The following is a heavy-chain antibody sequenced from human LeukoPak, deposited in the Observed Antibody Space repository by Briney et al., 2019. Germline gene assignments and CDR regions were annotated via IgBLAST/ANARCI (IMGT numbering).Heavy chain of an antibody. D-gene: IGHD6-6*01. CDR1: GYTLTGYF. CDR3: TRQTSSLGGRRGWFDP. J-gene: IGHJ5*01. CDR2: INPGSGVT. Sequence: ASVRVSCKASGYTLTGYFVNWVRQAPGQGLEWLGWINPGSGVTVYAEKFQDRIALTRDTAINTDYMELTGLTSNDPAVYYCTRQTSSLGGRRGWFDPWGQGTLVSVSS. V-gene: IGHV1-2*02.